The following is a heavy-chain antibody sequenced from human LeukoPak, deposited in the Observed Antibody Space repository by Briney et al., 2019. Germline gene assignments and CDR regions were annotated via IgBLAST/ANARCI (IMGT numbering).Heavy chain of an antibody. CDR3: AKAPVTTCSGAYCYPFDY. D-gene: IGHD2-15*01. CDR2: ISISGNT. Sequence: GGSLRLSCAASGFTLSSYAMSWVRQGPGKGLEWVSAISISGNTYHADSVKGRFTISRDSYKNTLYLQMNSLRAEDAAVYYCAKAPVTTCSGAYCYPFDYWGQGTLVTVSS. J-gene: IGHJ4*02. V-gene: IGHV3-23*01. CDR1: GFTLSSYA.